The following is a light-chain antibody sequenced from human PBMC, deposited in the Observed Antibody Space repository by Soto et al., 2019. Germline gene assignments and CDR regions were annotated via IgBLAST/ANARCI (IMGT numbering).Light chain of an antibody. J-gene: IGLJ2*01. CDR1: SGHSNYA. V-gene: IGLV4-69*01. Sequence: QSVLTQSPSASASLGASVKLTCTLSSGHSNYAIAWHQQQPEKGPRYLMKLNRDGSHSKGDGIPNRFSGSSSGAERDLTISSLQSEDEAHYYCQTWGTGIVIFGGGTKLTVL. CDR2: LNRDGSH. CDR3: QTWGTGIVI.